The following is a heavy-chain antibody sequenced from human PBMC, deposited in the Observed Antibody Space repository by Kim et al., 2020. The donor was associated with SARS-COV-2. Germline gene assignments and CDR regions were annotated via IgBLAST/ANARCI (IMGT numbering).Heavy chain of an antibody. CDR2: IYSGGST. CDR1: GFTVSSNS. V-gene: IGHV3-53*01. CDR3: ARGLLWFGEYYYGMDV. Sequence: GGSLRLSCAASGFTVSSNSMSWVRQAPGKGLEWVSVIYSGGSTYYADSVKGRFTISRDNSKNTLYLQMNSLRAEDTAVYYCARGLLWFGEYYYGMDVWGQGTTVTVSS. J-gene: IGHJ6*02. D-gene: IGHD3-10*01.